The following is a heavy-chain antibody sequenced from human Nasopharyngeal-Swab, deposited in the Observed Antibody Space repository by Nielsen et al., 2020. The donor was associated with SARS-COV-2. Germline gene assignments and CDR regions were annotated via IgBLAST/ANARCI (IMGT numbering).Heavy chain of an antibody. CDR1: GFTFSNYW. D-gene: IGHD4-17*01. CDR2: IKQDGSEK. CDR3: AKDVHGDYGGIDY. V-gene: IGHV3-7*01. Sequence: GESLKISCAASGFTFSNYWMCWVRQAPGKGLEWVANIKQDGSEKYYVDSVKGRFTISRDNSKNTLYLQMNSLRVDDTAVYYCAKDVHGDYGGIDYWGQGILVTVSS. J-gene: IGHJ4*02.